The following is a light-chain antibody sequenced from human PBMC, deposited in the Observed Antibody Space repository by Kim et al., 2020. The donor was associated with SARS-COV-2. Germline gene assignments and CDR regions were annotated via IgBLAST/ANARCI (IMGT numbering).Light chain of an antibody. J-gene: IGKJ4*01. V-gene: IGKV3-15*01. CDR3: QQYNKWPLT. CDR2: DTF. CDR1: QSVSST. Sequence: VAPGERATLSCRASQSVSSTFAWYQQKPGQAPRLLIYDTFTRATGIPARFSGSGSETEFTLTISSLQSEDFAVYFCQQYNKWPLTFGGGTKVDIK.